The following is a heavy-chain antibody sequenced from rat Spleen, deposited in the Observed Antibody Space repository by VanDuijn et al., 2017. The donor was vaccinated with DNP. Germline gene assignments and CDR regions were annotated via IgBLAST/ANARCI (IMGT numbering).Heavy chain of an antibody. CDR2: IGSPGYTT. D-gene: IGHD4-3*01. CDR3: VRWNSGHFDY. Sequence: EVQLVESGGGLVQPGRSLKLSCAASGFTFSDYYMAWVRQAPAKGLEWVAYIGSPGYTTYYPDSVKGRFAISRNNAKSTLYLQMNSLRSEDMATYYCVRWNSGHFDYWGQGVMVTVSS. J-gene: IGHJ2*01. V-gene: IGHV5-22*01. CDR1: GFTFSDYY.